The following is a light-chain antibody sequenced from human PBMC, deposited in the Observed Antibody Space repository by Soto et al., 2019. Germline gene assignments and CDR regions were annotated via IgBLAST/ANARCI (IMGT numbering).Light chain of an antibody. CDR2: GAS. J-gene: IGKJ5*01. V-gene: IGKV3-15*01. Sequence: EVVMTQSPATLSVSPGDTATLSCRASQSVSSSLAWYQQKPGQAPRLLIYGASTRATGVPARFSGRGSGTRFTLTISSLQPDDFATYYCQQYDSYPLTFGQGTRLEIK. CDR3: QQYDSYPLT. CDR1: QSVSSS.